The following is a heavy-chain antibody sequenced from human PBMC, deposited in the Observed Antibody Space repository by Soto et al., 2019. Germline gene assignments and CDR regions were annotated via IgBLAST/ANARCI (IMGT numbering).Heavy chain of an antibody. D-gene: IGHD2-8*01. CDR3: AAEWSGFDY. CDR1: GGSITPYK. V-gene: IGHV4-59*01. CDR2: MYSSGSS. Sequence: QVQRQESGPGLVKPSETLSLTCTVSGGSITPYKWSWIRQSPGKGLEGIAYMYSSGSSYYNPSLKGRLNISMDTSKTQNALILNSASAAVMGVYYCAAEWSGFDYWSQGILGNVSS. J-gene: IGHJ4*02.